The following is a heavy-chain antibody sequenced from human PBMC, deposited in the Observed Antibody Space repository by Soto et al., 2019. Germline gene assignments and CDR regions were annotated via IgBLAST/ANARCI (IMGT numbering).Heavy chain of an antibody. CDR3: ARVLDYYYYGMDV. CDR2: IYHSGST. J-gene: IGHJ6*02. CDR1: GGSISSGGYS. Sequence: SETLSLTCAVSGGSISSGGYSWSWIRQPPGKGLEWIGYIYHSGSTYYNPSLKSRVTISVDRSKNQFSLKLSSVTAADTAVYYCARVLDYYYYGMDVWGQGTTVTVS. V-gene: IGHV4-30-2*01.